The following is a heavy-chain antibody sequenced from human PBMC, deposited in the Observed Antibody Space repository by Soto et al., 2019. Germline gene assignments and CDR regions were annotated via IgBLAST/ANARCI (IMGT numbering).Heavy chain of an antibody. Sequence: PGGSLRLSCAASGSTFSDYYMSWIRQAPGKGLEWVSYISSSSSYTNYADSVKGRFTISRDNAKNSLYLQMNSLRAEDTAVYYCARDSDNNWFDPWGQGTLVTVSS. CDR2: ISSSSSYT. CDR3: ARDSDNNWFDP. J-gene: IGHJ5*02. V-gene: IGHV3-11*06. CDR1: GSTFSDYY.